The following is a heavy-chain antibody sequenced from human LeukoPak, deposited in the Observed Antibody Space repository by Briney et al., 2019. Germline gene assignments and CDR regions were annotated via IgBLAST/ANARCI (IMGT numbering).Heavy chain of an antibody. CDR1: GFTFSSFS. CDR2: ISSTSIYI. Sequence: GGSLRLSCAASGFTFSSFSMNWVRQAPGKGLEWVSSISSTSIYIYYADSVKGRFTISRDNAMSSLYLQMNSLRAEDTAVYYCARDGGSGTYSYYFDYWGQGTLVTVSS. V-gene: IGHV3-21*01. CDR3: ARDGGSGTYSYYFDY. J-gene: IGHJ4*02. D-gene: IGHD3-10*01.